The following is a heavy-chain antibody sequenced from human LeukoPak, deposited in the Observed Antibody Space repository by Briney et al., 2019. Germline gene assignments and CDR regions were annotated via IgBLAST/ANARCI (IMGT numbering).Heavy chain of an antibody. CDR3: ARESSIAAAGRDYFDY. V-gene: IGHV1-46*01. J-gene: IGHJ4*02. D-gene: IGHD6-13*01. Sequence: GASVKVSCKASGYTFTSYYMHWVRQAPGQGLEWMRIINPSGGSTSYAQKFQGRVTMTRDTSTSTVYMELSSLRSEDTAVYYCARESSIAAAGRDYFDYWGQGTLVTVSS. CDR2: INPSGGST. CDR1: GYTFTSYY.